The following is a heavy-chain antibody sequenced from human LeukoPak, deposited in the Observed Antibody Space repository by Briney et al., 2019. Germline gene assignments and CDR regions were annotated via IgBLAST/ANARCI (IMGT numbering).Heavy chain of an antibody. CDR3: ASHPNYYDSSGL. CDR2: INHSGST. CDR1: GGSFSGYY. D-gene: IGHD3-22*01. J-gene: IGHJ4*02. V-gene: IGHV4-34*01. Sequence: SETLSLTCAVYGGSFSGYYWSWIRQPPGKGLEWIGEINHSGSTNYNPSLKSRVTISVDTSKNQFSLKLSSVTAADTAVYYCASHPNYYDSSGLWGQGTLVTVSS.